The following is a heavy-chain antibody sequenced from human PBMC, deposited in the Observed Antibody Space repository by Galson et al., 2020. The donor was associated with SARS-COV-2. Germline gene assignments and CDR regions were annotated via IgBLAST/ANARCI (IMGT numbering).Heavy chain of an antibody. Sequence: ASVKVSCKASGYTFTSYGISWVRQAPGQGLEWMGWISAYNGNTNYAQKLQGRVTMTTDTSTSTAYMELRSLRSDDTAVYYCAREPDTIVGATVFDYWGQGTLVTVSS. CDR1: GYTFTSYG. D-gene: IGHD1-26*01. CDR2: ISAYNGNT. J-gene: IGHJ4*02. V-gene: IGHV1-18*04. CDR3: AREPDTIVGATVFDY.